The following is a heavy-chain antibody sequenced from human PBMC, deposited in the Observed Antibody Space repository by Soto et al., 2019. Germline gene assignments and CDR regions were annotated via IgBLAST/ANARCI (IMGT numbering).Heavy chain of an antibody. V-gene: IGHV3-72*01. CDR3: TRVFRSSWYQAFFDY. J-gene: IGHJ4*01. CDR1: GFTFNRYS. Sequence: PGGSLRLSCAASGFTFNRYSIHWVRQAPGKGLEWVGRSRNKVNSYTTEYAASVKGRFTISRDDSKKSLFLQMNSLKTEDTAVYYCTRVFRSSWYQAFFDYWGHGTLVTVSS. CDR2: SRNKVNSYTT. D-gene: IGHD6-13*01.